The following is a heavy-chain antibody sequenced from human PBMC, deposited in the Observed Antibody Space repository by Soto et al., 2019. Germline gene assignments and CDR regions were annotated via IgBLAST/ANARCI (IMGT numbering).Heavy chain of an antibody. D-gene: IGHD6-19*01. J-gene: IGHJ4*02. CDR3: AREQWLPREWYFDY. Sequence: SETLSLTCTVSGGSISSSSYYWGWTRQPPGKGLEWIGSIYYSGSTYYNPSLKSRVTISVDTSKNQFSLKLSSVTAADTAVYYCAREQWLPREWYFDYWGQGTLVTVSS. CDR1: GGSISSSSYY. V-gene: IGHV4-39*01. CDR2: IYYSGST.